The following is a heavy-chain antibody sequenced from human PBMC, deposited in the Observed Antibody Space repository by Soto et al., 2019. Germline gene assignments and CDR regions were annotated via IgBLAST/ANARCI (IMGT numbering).Heavy chain of an antibody. CDR3: ARPEYSSSSFDY. CDR2: IYYSGST. CDR1: GGSISSSSYY. D-gene: IGHD6-6*01. J-gene: IGHJ4*01. Sequence: SETLSLTCTVSGGSISSSSYYWGWIRQPPGKGLEWIGSIYYSGSTYYNPSLKSRVTISVDTSKNQFSLKLSSVTAADTAVYYCARPEYSSSSFDYWGQEPWSPSPQ. V-gene: IGHV4-39*01.